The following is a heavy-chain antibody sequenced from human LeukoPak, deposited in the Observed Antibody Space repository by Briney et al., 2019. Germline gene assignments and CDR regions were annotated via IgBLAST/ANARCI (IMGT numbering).Heavy chain of an antibody. CDR2: ISAYNGNT. CDR1: GYTFTSYA. V-gene: IGHV1-18*01. D-gene: IGHD6-19*01. J-gene: IGHJ4*02. Sequence: ASVKVSCKASGYTFTSYAMNWVRQAPGQGLEWMGWISAYNGNTNYAQKLQGRVTMTTDTSTSTAYMGLRSLRSDDTAVYYCATGPVAGTAYYWGQGTLVTVSS. CDR3: ATGPVAGTAYY.